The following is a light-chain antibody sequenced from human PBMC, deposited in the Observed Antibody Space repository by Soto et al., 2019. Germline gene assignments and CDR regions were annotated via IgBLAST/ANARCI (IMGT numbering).Light chain of an antibody. Sequence: EVVMTQSPATLSVSPGERVTLSCRASHSVSSNLAWYQQKPGQAPRLLIYGASTRASGVSARFSGSGSGTEFTLTISSLQSEDFAVYYCQQYNNWPPLTFGQGTKVEI. J-gene: IGKJ1*01. CDR1: HSVSSN. CDR2: GAS. V-gene: IGKV3-15*01. CDR3: QQYNNWPPLT.